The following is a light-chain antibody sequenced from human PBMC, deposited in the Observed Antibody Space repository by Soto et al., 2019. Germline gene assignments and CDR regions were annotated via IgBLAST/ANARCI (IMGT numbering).Light chain of an antibody. V-gene: IGLV2-14*01. CDR3: GSYTSSSTLYV. CDR1: ISDVGGSNY. CDR2: DVS. Sequence: QSVLTQPASVSGSPGQSITISCTGTISDVGGSNYVSWYQQHPGKAPKLMIYDVSNRPSGVSNRFSGSKSGNTASLTISGLQAEDEADYYCGSYTSSSTLYVFGTGTKLTVL. J-gene: IGLJ1*01.